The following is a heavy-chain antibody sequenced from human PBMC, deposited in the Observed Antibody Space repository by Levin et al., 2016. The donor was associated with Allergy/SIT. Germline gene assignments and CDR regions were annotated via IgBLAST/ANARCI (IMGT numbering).Heavy chain of an antibody. Sequence: GGSLRLSCEASGFTVSSNYMSWVRQAPGKGLEWVSVIYSRGNTYYADSVKGRFTISRDNSKNTLYLQMNSLRAEDTAVYFCAREGCSTTSCYSLSDYKASRYYYAMDVWGQGTMVTVSS. V-gene: IGHV3-53*01. CDR3: AREGCSTTSCYSLSDYKASRYYYAMDV. J-gene: IGHJ6*02. D-gene: IGHD2-2*01. CDR2: IYSRGNT. CDR1: GFTVSSNY.